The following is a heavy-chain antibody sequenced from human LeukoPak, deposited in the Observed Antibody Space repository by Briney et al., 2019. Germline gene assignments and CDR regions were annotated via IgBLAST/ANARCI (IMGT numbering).Heavy chain of an antibody. CDR2: ISSSSSTI. V-gene: IGHV3-48*01. CDR1: GFTFSSYS. Sequence: TGGSLRLSCAASGFTFSSYSMSWVRQAPGKGLEWVSYISSSSSTICYADSVKGRFTISRDNAKNTLYLQMNSLRAEDTAVYYCAKVRSGSGWSWGQGTLVTVSS. J-gene: IGHJ5*02. D-gene: IGHD6-19*01. CDR3: AKVRSGSGWS.